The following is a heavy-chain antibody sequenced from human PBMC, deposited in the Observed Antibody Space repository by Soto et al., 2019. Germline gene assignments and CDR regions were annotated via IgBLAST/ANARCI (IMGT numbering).Heavy chain of an antibody. CDR1: GYSVTRYG. Sequence: ASVKVSCKASGYSVTRYGISWVRQAPGQGLEWMGWISIYNENTNYAQKFEGRVTMTRDTFTSTVDMELWSLTSDHTALYYCAREAYVTSGSCAVYSPGYFGMDLWGQGTAVTVSS. CDR3: AREAYVTSGSCAVYSPGYFGMDL. D-gene: IGHD1-26*01. J-gene: IGHJ6*02. CDR2: ISIYNENT. V-gene: IGHV1-18*01.